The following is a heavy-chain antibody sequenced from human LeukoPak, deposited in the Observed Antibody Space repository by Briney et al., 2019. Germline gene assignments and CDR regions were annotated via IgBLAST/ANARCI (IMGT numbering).Heavy chain of an antibody. CDR2: INSDGSST. D-gene: IGHD3-22*01. J-gene: IGHJ4*02. V-gene: IGHV3-74*03. CDR3: ARQYSYDSSGYYPWDY. CDR1: GFTFSSYW. Sequence: GGSLRLSCAASGFTFSSYWMHWVRQARAKGLVWVSCINSDGSSTTYADSVKGRFTISRDNAKNTLYLQMNSLRAEDTAMYYCARQYSYDSSGYYPWDYWGQGTLVTVSS.